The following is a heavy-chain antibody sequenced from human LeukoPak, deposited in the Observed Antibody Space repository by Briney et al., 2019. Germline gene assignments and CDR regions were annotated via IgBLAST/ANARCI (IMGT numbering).Heavy chain of an antibody. V-gene: IGHV3-23*01. CDR2: ISGSGGST. J-gene: IGHJ5*02. CDR3: ARAGGYCSSTSCYNNWFDP. CDR1: GFTFSAYS. Sequence: GGSLRLSCAASGFTFSAYSMSWVRQAPEKGLEWVSAISGSGGSTYYADSVKGRFTISRDNSKNTLYLQMNSLRAEDTAVYYCARAGGYCSSTSCYNNWFDPWGQGTLVTVSS. D-gene: IGHD2-2*02.